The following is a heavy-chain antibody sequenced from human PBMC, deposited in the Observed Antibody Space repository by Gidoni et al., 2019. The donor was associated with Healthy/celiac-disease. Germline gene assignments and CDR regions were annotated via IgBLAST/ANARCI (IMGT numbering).Heavy chain of an antibody. CDR3: AKSTNGDYYYGMDV. V-gene: IGHV3-9*01. Sequence: EVQLVESGGGLVQPGRSLRLSCAASGFTFDDYAMHWVRQAPGKGLEWVSGISWNSGSIGYADSVKGRFTISRDNAKNSLYLQMNSLRAEDTALYYCAKSTNGDYYYGMDVWGQGTTVTVSS. J-gene: IGHJ6*02. D-gene: IGHD1-26*01. CDR2: ISWNSGSI. CDR1: GFTFDDYA.